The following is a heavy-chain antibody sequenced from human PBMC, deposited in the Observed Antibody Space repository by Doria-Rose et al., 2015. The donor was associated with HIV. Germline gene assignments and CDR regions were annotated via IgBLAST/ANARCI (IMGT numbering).Heavy chain of an antibody. CDR2: SFSDDER. V-gene: IGHV2-26*01. D-gene: IGHD6-13*01. Sequence: QITLKESGPVLVKPTETLTLTCTVSGVSLSSPGMGVSWIRQPPGKTLEWLGNSFSDDERSYNTSLTSRLTISRGTSKSQVVLTMTDMDPVDTATYYCARIKSSRWYHKYYFDFWGQGTLVIVSA. J-gene: IGHJ4*02. CDR3: ARIKSSRWYHKYYFDF. CDR1: GVSLSSPGMG.